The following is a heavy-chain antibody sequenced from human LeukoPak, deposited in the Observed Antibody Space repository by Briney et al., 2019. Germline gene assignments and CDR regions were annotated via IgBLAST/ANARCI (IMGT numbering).Heavy chain of an antibody. CDR1: GGTFSSYA. D-gene: IGHD3-9*01. Sequence: SVKVSCKASGGTFSSYAISCVRQPPGQGLEWMGGIIPIFGTANYAQKFQGRVTITADESTSTAYMELSSLRSEDTAVYYCARVGVEGYFDWLLNYWGQGTLVTVSS. J-gene: IGHJ4*02. CDR3: ARVGVEGYFDWLLNY. CDR2: IIPIFGTA. V-gene: IGHV1-69*01.